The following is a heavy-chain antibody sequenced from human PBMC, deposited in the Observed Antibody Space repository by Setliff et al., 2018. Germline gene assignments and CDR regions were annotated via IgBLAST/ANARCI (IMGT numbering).Heavy chain of an antibody. CDR2: ISAHTGNT. J-gene: IGHJ4*02. CDR3: SRLVRYCTRTTCQRLSGGEF. CDR1: GYTFNDYG. Sequence: ASVKVSCKTSGYTFNDYGIAWVRQAPGQGLERMGWISAHTGNTYYTPKLHGRVTLTTDTSTSTAYMELRSLGSDDTAVYYCSRLVRYCTRTTCQRLSGGEFWGQGTLVTVSS. V-gene: IGHV1-18*01. D-gene: IGHD2-8*01.